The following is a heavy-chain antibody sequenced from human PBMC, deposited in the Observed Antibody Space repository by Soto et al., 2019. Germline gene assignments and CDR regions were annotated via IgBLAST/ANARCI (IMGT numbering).Heavy chain of an antibody. CDR1: GFTFSSNE. CDR2: IYSGGST. J-gene: IGHJ3*01. V-gene: IGHV3-53*01. CDR3: ATRPLLPGAP. Sequence: EVQLVESGGGLIQPGGSRRLSCAASGFTFSSNEMNWVRQAPGKGLEWVSLIYSGGSTYYADSVKGRFTISRDNSKNTLYLQMSSLRAEDTAVYYCATRPLLPGAPWGQGTMVTVSS. D-gene: IGHD3-22*01.